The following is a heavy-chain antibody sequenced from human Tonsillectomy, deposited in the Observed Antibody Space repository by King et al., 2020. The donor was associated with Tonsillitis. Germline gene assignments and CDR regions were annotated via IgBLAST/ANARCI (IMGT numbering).Heavy chain of an antibody. CDR2: ISGGGDIAT. V-gene: IGHV3-23*02. D-gene: IGHD4-17*01. CDR1: GFNFSFYA. Sequence: EVQLVESGGDLVQPGGSLRLSCVASGFNFSFYAMTWVRQAPGKGLEWVSGISGGGDIATINGDSVMGRFTISRDNSKNTLYLQMDSLRVDDTAVYYCAKGGGTTVTPLGWSIYWYLDLWGPGTLVTVSS. CDR3: AKGGGTTVTPLGWSIYWYLDL. J-gene: IGHJ2*01.